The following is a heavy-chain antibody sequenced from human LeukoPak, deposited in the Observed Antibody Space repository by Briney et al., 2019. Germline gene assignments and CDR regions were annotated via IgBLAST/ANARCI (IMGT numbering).Heavy chain of an antibody. V-gene: IGHV1-46*01. J-gene: IGHJ4*02. CDR2: INPRDGGT. CDR3: ATYGSGVQASFDY. Sequence: ASVKVSCKASGYSFTKYYMHWMRQAPGQGLEWMGVINPRDGGTSFAQKFQGRVTMTRDTSTSTVYMGLSSLRSEDMAVYYRATYGSGVQASFDYWGQGSLVTVSS. D-gene: IGHD3-10*01. CDR1: GYSFTKYY.